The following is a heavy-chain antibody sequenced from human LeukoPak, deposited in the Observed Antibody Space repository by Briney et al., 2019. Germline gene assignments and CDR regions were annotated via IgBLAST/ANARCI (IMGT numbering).Heavy chain of an antibody. J-gene: IGHJ5*02. CDR2: IYYSGST. V-gene: IGHV4-30-4*01. CDR1: GGSISSGDYY. D-gene: IGHD4-17*01. CDR3: ARDGVTRWFDP. Sequence: SETLSLTCTVSGGSISSGDYYWSWIRQPPGKGLEWIGYIYYSGSTYYNPSLKSRVTIPVDTSKNQFSLKLSSVTAADTAVYYCARDGVTRWFDPWGQGTLVTVSS.